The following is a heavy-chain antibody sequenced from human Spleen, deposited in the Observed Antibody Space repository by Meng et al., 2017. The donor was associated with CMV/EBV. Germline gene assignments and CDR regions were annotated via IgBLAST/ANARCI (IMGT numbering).Heavy chain of an antibody. J-gene: IGHJ4*02. D-gene: IGHD3-22*01. Sequence: ASVKVSCKASNYTFTCYGISWVRPAPGEGLEWMGWLSGNNGNTKYAQKLQGRITTTTDTSTSTAHMQLRRLRSNDTAVYYCARAQSNYPTYYYDSSGFDYWGQGTLVTVSS. CDR2: LSGNNGNT. CDR3: ARAQSNYPTYYYDSSGFDY. V-gene: IGHV1-18*01. CDR1: NYTFTCYG.